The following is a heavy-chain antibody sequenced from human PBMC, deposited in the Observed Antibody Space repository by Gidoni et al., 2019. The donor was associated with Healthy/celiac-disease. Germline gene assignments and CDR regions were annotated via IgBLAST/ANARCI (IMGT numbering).Heavy chain of an antibody. CDR3: AKIVATDDFWSGYPER. J-gene: IGHJ4*02. D-gene: IGHD3-3*01. Sequence: EVQLLESGGGLVQPGGSLRLSCAASGFTFSSYAMSWVRQAPGKGLEWVSAMSCSGGSTYYADYVKGRFTISRDKSKNTLYLQMNSLRAEDTAVYYCAKIVATDDFWSGYPERWGQGTLVTVSS. V-gene: IGHV3-23*01. CDR1: GFTFSSYA. CDR2: MSCSGGST.